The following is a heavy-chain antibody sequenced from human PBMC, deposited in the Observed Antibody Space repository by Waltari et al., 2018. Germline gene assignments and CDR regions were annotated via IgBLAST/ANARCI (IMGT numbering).Heavy chain of an antibody. CDR2: IGTAGDP. CDR1: GFPFGSYN. V-gene: IGHV3-13*05. D-gene: IGHD3-3*01. Sequence: EVQLVESGGGLVQPGGSLRLSCAASGFPFGSYNMHWVRQATGKGLEWVSAIGTAGDPYYPGSVKGRFTISRENAKNSLYLQMNSLRAGDTAVYYCARERYGVFDYWGQGTLVTVSS. CDR3: ARERYGVFDY. J-gene: IGHJ4*02.